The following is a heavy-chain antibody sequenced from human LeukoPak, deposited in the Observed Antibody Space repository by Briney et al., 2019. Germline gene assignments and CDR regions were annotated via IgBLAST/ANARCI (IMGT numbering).Heavy chain of an antibody. D-gene: IGHD3-10*01. CDR1: GFMFSSYW. CDR3: TREYFGKFDP. J-gene: IGHJ5*02. V-gene: IGHV3-74*01. Sequence: PGGSLRLSCAASGFMFSSYWIHWVRQAPGKGLVWVSRTNSDGSSTNYADSVKGRFTISRDNAKKTVYLQMNSLRAEDTAVYYCTREYFGKFDPWGQGTLATVSS. CDR2: TNSDGSST.